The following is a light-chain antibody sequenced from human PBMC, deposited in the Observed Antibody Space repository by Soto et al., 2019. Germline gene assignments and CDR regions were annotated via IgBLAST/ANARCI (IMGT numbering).Light chain of an antibody. Sequence: DIQMTQSPSSVSASVGDRVTITCRASQAFGNWLAWYQLKPGKAHKLLMSTASTLHNGVPSRFSGGRSGTDFTLTISSLQPEDFATYYCQQTYSFPFTFGPGTTVDI. CDR1: QAFGNW. CDR3: QQTYSFPFT. CDR2: TAS. V-gene: IGKV1-12*01. J-gene: IGKJ3*01.